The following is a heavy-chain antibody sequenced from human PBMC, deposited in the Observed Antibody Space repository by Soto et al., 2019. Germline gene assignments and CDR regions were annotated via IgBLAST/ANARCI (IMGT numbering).Heavy chain of an antibody. Sequence: PSETLSLTCTVSGGSISSYYWSWIRQPPGKGLEWIGYIHYSGSTNYNPSLKSRVTISVDTSKNQFSLRLSSVTAADTAVYYCARDLWGYCGTDCYPLDVWGQGTTVTVS. CDR2: IHYSGST. J-gene: IGHJ6*02. D-gene: IGHD2-21*02. V-gene: IGHV4-59*01. CDR3: ARDLWGYCGTDCYPLDV. CDR1: GGSISSYY.